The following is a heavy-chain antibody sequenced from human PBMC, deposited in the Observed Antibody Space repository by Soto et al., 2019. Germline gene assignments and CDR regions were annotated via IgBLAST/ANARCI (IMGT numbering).Heavy chain of an antibody. CDR3: ARDKTAVTWGYQYYYYGMDV. D-gene: IGHD4-17*01. J-gene: IGHJ6*02. CDR2: ISYGGTNE. Sequence: QVQLVESGGGVVQPGRSLRLSCAASGFSFSGYSMHWVRQVPGLGLEWVAVISYGGTNEYYADSVQDRFTISRDNSKNTLSLQMNSLRAEDTADYYCARDKTAVTWGYQYYYYGMDVWGQGTTVTVSS. V-gene: IGHV3-30-3*01. CDR1: GFSFSGYS.